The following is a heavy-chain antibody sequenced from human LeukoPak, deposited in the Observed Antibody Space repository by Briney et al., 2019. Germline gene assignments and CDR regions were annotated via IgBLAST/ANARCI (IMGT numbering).Heavy chain of an antibody. CDR1: GFTVSTNY. D-gene: IGHD3-22*01. J-gene: IGHJ4*02. Sequence: GGSLRLSCAASGFTVSTNYINWVRQAPGKGLEWVSVVYSGGSTYYADSVKGRFTISRDNSKNTIYLQMNSLRAEDTAVYYCARGAYDSTSSGYFDYWGQGTLVTVSS. CDR3: ARGAYDSTSSGYFDY. CDR2: VYSGGST. V-gene: IGHV3-66*01.